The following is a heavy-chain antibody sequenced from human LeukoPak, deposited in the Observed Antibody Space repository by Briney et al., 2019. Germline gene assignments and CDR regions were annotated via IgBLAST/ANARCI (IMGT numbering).Heavy chain of an antibody. CDR3: ARAWQWLPLDS. D-gene: IGHD6-19*01. CDR2: IHTSGST. CDR1: GGSISSYY. V-gene: IGHV4-4*07. J-gene: IGHJ4*02. Sequence: SETLSLTCTVSGGSISSYYWSWIRQRAGKGLEWIGRIHTSGSTNYNPSLKSRVTMSVDTSKNQFSLKVTSVTAADTAVYYCARAWQWLPLDSWGQGTLVTVSS.